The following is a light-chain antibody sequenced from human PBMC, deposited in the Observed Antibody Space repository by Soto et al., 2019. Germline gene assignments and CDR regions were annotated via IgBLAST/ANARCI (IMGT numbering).Light chain of an antibody. J-gene: IGLJ3*02. Sequence: QSVLTQPPSVSGAPGQRVTISCTGSSSNIGAGYDVHWYQQLPGTAPKLLIYGNSNRPSGVPDRFSGSKSGTSASLAITGLQAEDEAGYYCQAYDSSLSGGVFGGGTKLTVL. CDR1: SSNIGAGYD. CDR3: QAYDSSLSGGV. V-gene: IGLV1-40*01. CDR2: GNS.